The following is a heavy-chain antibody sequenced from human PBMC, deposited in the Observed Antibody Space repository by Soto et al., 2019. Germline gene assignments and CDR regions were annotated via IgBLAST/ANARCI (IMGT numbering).Heavy chain of an antibody. CDR2: INPSGGST. CDR1: GYTFTSYY. Sequence: GPSVKVSCKASGYTFTSYYMHWVRQAPGQGLEWMGIINPSGGSTSYAQKFQGRVTMTRDTSTSTVYMELSSLRSEDTAVYYCARGKPTSGSYPIPWYFDYWGQVTLVTVSS. CDR3: ARGKPTSGSYPIPWYFDY. J-gene: IGHJ4*02. D-gene: IGHD1-26*01. V-gene: IGHV1-46*01.